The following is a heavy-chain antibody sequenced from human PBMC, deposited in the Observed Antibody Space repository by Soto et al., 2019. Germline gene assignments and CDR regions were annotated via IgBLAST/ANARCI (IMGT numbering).Heavy chain of an antibody. V-gene: IGHV1-3*01. Sequence: ASVKVSCKASGYTFTSYGINWVRQAPGRGLEWMGWINPGNGNTKYSQQFQGRVTITADESTSTAYMELSSLRSEDTAVYYCARAEGVAARSYYYGMDVWGQGTTVTVSS. J-gene: IGHJ6*02. CDR3: ARAEGVAARSYYYGMDV. CDR1: GYTFTSYG. CDR2: INPGNGNT. D-gene: IGHD6-6*01.